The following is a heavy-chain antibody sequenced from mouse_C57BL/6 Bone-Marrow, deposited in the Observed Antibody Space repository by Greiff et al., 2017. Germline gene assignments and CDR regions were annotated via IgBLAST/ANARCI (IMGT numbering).Heavy chain of an antibody. J-gene: IGHJ2*01. D-gene: IGHD1-1*01. V-gene: IGHV1-81*01. CDR3: ARGITTVVVDY. Sequence: VQVVESGAELARPGASVKLSCKASGYTFTSYGISWVKQRTGQGLEWIGEIYPRSGNTYYNEKFKGKATLTADKSSSTAYMELRSLTSEDSAVYFCARGITTVVVDYWGQGTTLTVSS. CDR1: GYTFTSYG. CDR2: IYPRSGNT.